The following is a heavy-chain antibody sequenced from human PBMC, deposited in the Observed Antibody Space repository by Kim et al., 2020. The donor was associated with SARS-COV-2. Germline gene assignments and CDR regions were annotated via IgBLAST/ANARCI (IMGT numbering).Heavy chain of an antibody. D-gene: IGHD1-7*01. V-gene: IGHV4-31*03. CDR2: IYYSGST. CDR3: ASSSTGTTPDFDY. J-gene: IGHJ4*02. CDR1: GGSISSGGYY. Sequence: SETLSLTCTVSGGSISSGGYYWSWIRQHPGKGLEWIGYIYYSGSTYYNPSLKSRVTISVDTSKNQFSLKLSSVTAADTAVYYCASSSTGTTPDFDYWGQATLVTVSS.